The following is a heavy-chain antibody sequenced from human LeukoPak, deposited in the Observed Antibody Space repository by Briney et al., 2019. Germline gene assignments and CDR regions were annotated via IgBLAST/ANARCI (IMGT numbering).Heavy chain of an antibody. V-gene: IGHV3-23*01. D-gene: IGHD3-22*01. Sequence: GGSLRLSCAASGFTFSSYWMSWVRQAPGKGLEWVSAISGSGGSTYYADSVKGRFTISRDNSKNTLYLQMNSLRAEDTAVYYCAKGAGYYYDSSGYYSPPSFDYWGQGTLVTVSS. CDR3: AKGAGYYYDSSGYYSPPSFDY. CDR1: GFTFSSYW. CDR2: ISGSGGST. J-gene: IGHJ4*02.